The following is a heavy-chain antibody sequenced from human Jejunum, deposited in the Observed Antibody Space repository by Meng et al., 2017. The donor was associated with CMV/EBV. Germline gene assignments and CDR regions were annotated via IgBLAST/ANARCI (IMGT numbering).Heavy chain of an antibody. Sequence: LNNDKMGLSWIRQAPGKALEWLAHIFSNDEKSYSTSLRSRLTISQDTSRSQVVLTMTNVDPVDTATYYCAHITHYTITTYNGMDVWGQGTTGTVSS. CDR3: AHITHYTITTYNGMDV. D-gene: IGHD4-11*01. V-gene: IGHV2-26*01. CDR2: IFSNDEK. J-gene: IGHJ6*02. CDR1: LNNDKMG.